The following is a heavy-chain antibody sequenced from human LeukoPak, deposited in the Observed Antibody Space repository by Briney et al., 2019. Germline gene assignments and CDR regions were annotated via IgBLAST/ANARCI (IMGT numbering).Heavy chain of an antibody. CDR3: ARASVGLSGDCCHFDY. Sequence: GASVKVSCRASGYTFSDYYIHWVRQAPGQGLQWMGWMNPRNGGTNYAQKFQGRVSITRDTSISTAYMELTRVRSDDTAVYYCARASVGLSGDCCHFDYWGRGTLVTVSS. CDR1: GYTFSDYY. J-gene: IGHJ4*02. V-gene: IGHV1-2*02. D-gene: IGHD2-21*02. CDR2: MNPRNGGT.